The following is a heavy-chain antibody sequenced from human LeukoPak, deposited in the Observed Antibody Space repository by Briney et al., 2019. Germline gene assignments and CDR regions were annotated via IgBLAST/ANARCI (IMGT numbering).Heavy chain of an antibody. J-gene: IGHJ6*03. Sequence: GGSLRLSCAASGFTFSDYNMRWIRQAPGKGLEWVSSISRSGSTKYYADSVKGRFTISRDNAENSLYLQMNSLRDDDTAVYYCARDCDSSGYYYYYYYMDVWGKGTTVTISS. CDR1: GFTFSDYN. CDR3: ARDCDSSGYYYYYYYMDV. CDR2: ISRSGSTK. D-gene: IGHD3-22*01. V-gene: IGHV3-11*04.